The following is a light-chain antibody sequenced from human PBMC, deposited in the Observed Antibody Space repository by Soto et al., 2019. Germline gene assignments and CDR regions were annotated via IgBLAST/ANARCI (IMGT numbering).Light chain of an antibody. Sequence: EIVLTQSPSNLAVSPGERATLSCRASQSISRSLAWYQQKPGQAPRLLISDASTRATGIPARFSGSGSGTEFTLTISSLQSEDFALYYCHQYNSWHPGTFGQGTKVDIK. V-gene: IGKV3-15*01. CDR3: HQYNSWHPGT. CDR1: QSISRS. CDR2: DAS. J-gene: IGKJ2*01.